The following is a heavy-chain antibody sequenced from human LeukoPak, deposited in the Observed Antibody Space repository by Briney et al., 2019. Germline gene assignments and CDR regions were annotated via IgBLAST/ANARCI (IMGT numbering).Heavy chain of an antibody. D-gene: IGHD6-19*01. Sequence: PGGSLRLSCAASGFTFSSFAMHWVRQAPGKGLEWVTLVSYDGSKKYYADSVKGRFTISRDNSKNTLYLQMNSLRAEDTAVYYCAKLGAVAGTNWFDPWGQGTLVTVSS. CDR1: GFTFSSFA. CDR2: VSYDGSKK. J-gene: IGHJ5*02. V-gene: IGHV3-30*04. CDR3: AKLGAVAGTNWFDP.